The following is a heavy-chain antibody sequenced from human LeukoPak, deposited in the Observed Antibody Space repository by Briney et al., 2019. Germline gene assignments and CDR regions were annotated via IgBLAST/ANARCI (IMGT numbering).Heavy chain of an antibody. Sequence: GGSLRLSCAASGFTVSSNYMSWVRQAPGKGLEWVSVIYSGGSTYYADSVKGRFTISRDNSENTLYLQMNSLRAEDTAVYYCARDVSYGWYYFDYWGQGTLVTVSS. CDR1: GFTVSSNY. CDR3: ARDVSYGWYYFDY. V-gene: IGHV3-53*01. D-gene: IGHD5-18*01. CDR2: IYSGGST. J-gene: IGHJ4*02.